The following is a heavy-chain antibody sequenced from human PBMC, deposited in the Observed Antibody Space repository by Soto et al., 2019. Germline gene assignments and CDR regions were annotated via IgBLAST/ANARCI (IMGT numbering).Heavy chain of an antibody. V-gene: IGHV3-7*03. CDR2: INQDSHET. J-gene: IGHJ6*02. CDR1: GFTFSAYW. CDR3: AREDDTSGRSGVDHFSYFYGMDV. D-gene: IGHD6-19*01. Sequence: EVQLVESGGTLVQPGVSLRLSCAASGFTFSAYWMSWVRQAPGRGLEWVANINQDSHETNYVDSLRGRVTISRDNAHNSLYLPMSSLRVEDTAVYYCAREDDTSGRSGVDHFSYFYGMDVWGQGTTVTVSS.